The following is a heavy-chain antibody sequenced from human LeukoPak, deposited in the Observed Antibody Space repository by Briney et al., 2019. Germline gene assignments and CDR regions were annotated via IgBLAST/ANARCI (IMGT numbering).Heavy chain of an antibody. CDR1: GFTFSDYW. Sequence: GGSLRLSCAASGFTFSDYWMHWVRQAPGKGLVWVSRISSDGSRVTYADSVKGRFTISRDDSKNTLYLQMNSLRGEDTAIYYCARERTGYYMAVWGKGTTVTISS. J-gene: IGHJ6*03. D-gene: IGHD1-14*01. CDR3: ARERTGYYMAV. V-gene: IGHV3-74*01. CDR2: ISSDGSRV.